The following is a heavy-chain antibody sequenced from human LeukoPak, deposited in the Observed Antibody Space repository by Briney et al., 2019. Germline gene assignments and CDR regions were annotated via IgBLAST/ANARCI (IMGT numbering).Heavy chain of an antibody. CDR1: GGSISSSNW. Sequence: SETLSLTCAVSGGSISSSNWWSWVRQPPGKGLEWIGEIYHSGSTYYNPSLKSRVTISVDTSKNQFSLKLSSVTAADTAVYYCAREGADAFDIWGQGTMVTVSS. D-gene: IGHD1-26*01. J-gene: IGHJ3*02. CDR3: AREGADAFDI. V-gene: IGHV4-4*02. CDR2: IYHSGST.